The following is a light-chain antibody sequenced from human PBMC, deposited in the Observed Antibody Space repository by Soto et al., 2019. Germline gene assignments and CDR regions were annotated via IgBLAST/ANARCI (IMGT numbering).Light chain of an antibody. J-gene: IGKJ2*01. CDR3: QQYGSPAST. CDR2: ATS. V-gene: IGKV3-20*01. CDR1: QSVSSSY. Sequence: IVLTQSPGALSLSSGERATLSCRASQSVSSSYLAWYQQKPGQAPRLLVYATSSRATGIPDRFSGSGSGTDFTLTISRLESEDFAVHYCQQYGSPASTFVQAT.